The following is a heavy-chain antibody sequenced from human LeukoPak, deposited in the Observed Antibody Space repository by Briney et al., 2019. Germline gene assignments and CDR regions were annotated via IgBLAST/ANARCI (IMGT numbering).Heavy chain of an antibody. CDR2: IYYSGST. CDR3: ARARVGASKWFDP. CDR1: GGSISSGGYY. D-gene: IGHD1-26*01. J-gene: IGHJ5*02. V-gene: IGHV4-31*03. Sequence: PSETLSLTCTVSGGSISSGGYYWSWIRLHPGKGLEWIGYIYYSGSTYYNPSLKSRVTISVDTSKNQLSLKLCSVTAADTAVYYCARARVGASKWFDPWGQGTLVTVSS.